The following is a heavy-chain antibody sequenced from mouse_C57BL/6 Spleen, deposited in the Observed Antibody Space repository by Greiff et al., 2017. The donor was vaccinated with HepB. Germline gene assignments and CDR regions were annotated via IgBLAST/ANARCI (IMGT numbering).Heavy chain of an antibody. J-gene: IGHJ2*01. CDR3: ARMTHGRTYFDY. CDR1: GYTFTNYW. V-gene: IGHV1-63*01. D-gene: IGHD1-1*01. Sequence: VQLQESGAELVRPGTSVKMSCKASGYTFTNYWIGWAKQRPGHGLEWIGDIYPGGGYTNYNEKFKGKATLTADKSSSTAYMQFSSLTSEDSAIYYCARMTHGRTYFDYWGQGTTLTVSS. CDR2: IYPGGGYT.